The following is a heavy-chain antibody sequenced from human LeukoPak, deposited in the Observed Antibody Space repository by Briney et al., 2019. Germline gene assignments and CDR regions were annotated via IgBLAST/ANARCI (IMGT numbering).Heavy chain of an antibody. J-gene: IGHJ3*02. CDR1: GLTFSSYS. CDR3: ARDMRRSVRDGYNYDAFDI. D-gene: IGHD5-24*01. CDR2: ISSSSSTI. Sequence: GGSLRLSCAASGLTFSSYSMNWVRQAPGKGLEWVSYISSSSSTIYYADSVKGRFTTSRDNAKNSLYLQMNSLRDEDTAVYYCARDMRRSVRDGYNYDAFDIWGQGTMVTVSS. V-gene: IGHV3-48*02.